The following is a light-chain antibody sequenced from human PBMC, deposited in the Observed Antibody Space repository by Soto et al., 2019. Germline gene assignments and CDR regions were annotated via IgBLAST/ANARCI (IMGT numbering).Light chain of an antibody. V-gene: IGLV2-14*03. Sequence: QSALTQPASVSGSPGQSITISCTGTSSDIGTYNYVSWYQQHPGKAPQLMIYEVINRPSGVSDRFSGSKSGNTASLTISGLQAEDEADYYCSSYTTSRTLVFGGGTKLTVL. J-gene: IGLJ2*01. CDR3: SSYTTSRTLV. CDR1: SSDIGTYNY. CDR2: EVI.